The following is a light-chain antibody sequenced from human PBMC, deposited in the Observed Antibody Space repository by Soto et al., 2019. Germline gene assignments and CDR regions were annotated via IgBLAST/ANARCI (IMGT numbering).Light chain of an antibody. CDR1: NSDVGGYNY. V-gene: IGLV2-14*01. CDR3: SSYKAISSLDRV. Sequence: QSALTQPASVSGSPGQSITISCTGTNSDVGGYNYVSWYQQLPGNAPKLIIYEVNHRPSGVSNRFSGSKSGSTASLTISRLQGADEAHYYCSSYKAISSLDRVFGGGTKLTVL. CDR2: EVN. J-gene: IGLJ2*01.